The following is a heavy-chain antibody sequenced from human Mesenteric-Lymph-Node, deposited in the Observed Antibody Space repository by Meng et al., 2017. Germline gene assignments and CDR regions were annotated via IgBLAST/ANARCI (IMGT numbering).Heavy chain of an antibody. Sequence: QVPLHKWGAGLLKPSGTLSLTCAAYGGSFTAYYWTWIRQAPGKGPEWIGEVTHSGRTTYNPSLASRVSISVDKPKKQFSLTLNSVTAADTAVYYCAKGRANYFGSKHNYFDSWGQGTLVTVSS. CDR3: AKGRANYFGSKHNYFDS. CDR2: VTHSGRT. V-gene: IGHV4-34*01. D-gene: IGHD3-10*01. CDR1: GGSFTAYY. J-gene: IGHJ5*01.